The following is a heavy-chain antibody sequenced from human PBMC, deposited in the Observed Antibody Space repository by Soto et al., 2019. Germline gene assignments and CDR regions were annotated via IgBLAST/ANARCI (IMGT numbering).Heavy chain of an antibody. CDR3: ARERDYSSSYYGMDV. V-gene: IGHV1-69*13. Sequence: GASVKVSCKASGGTFSSYAISWVRQAPGQGLEWMGGIIPIFGTANYAQKFQGRVTITADESTSTAYMELSSLRSEDTAVYYCARERDYSSSYYGMDVWGQGTTVTVSS. CDR2: IIPIFGTA. CDR1: GGTFSSYA. J-gene: IGHJ6*02. D-gene: IGHD6-6*01.